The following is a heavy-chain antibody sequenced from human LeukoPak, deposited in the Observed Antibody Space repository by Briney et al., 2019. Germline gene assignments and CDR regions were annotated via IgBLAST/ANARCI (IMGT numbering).Heavy chain of an antibody. V-gene: IGHV1-2*02. CDR1: GYTFTGYY. CDR2: INPNSGGT. Sequence: ASVKVSCKASGYTFTGYYMHWVRQAPGQGLEWMGWINPNSGGTNYAQKFQGRVTMTRDTSISTAYMELSRLRSDDTAVYYCARSGYYYGSGSYKPGDYWGQGTLVTVSS. J-gene: IGHJ4*02. CDR3: ARSGYYYGSGSYKPGDY. D-gene: IGHD3-10*01.